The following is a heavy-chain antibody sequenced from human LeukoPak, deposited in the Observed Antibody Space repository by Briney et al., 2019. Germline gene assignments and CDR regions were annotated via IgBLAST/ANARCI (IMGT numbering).Heavy chain of an antibody. D-gene: IGHD5-24*01. V-gene: IGHV4-39*07. CDR1: GGSISSSSYY. J-gene: IGHJ4*02. CDR3: AREMATIDDY. Sequence: PSETLSLTCTVSGGSISSSSYYWGWIRQPPGKGLEWIGSIYYSGSTYYNPSLKSRVTISVDTSKNQFSLKLSSVTAADTAVYYCAREMATIDDYWGQGTLVTVSS. CDR2: IYYSGST.